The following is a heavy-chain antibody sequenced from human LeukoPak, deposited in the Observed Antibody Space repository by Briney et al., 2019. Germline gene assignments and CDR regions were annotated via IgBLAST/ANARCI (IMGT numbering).Heavy chain of an antibody. CDR2: INHSGST. CDR3: ARSQEYYDFWSGLDYHYGMDV. Sequence: SETLSLTCAVYGGSFSGYYWSWIRQPPGKGLEWIGEINHSGSTNYNPSLKSRVTISVDTSKNQFSLKLSSVTAADTAVYYCARSQEYYDFWSGLDYHYGMDVWGQGTTVTVSS. J-gene: IGHJ6*02. V-gene: IGHV4-34*01. CDR1: GGSFSGYY. D-gene: IGHD3-3*01.